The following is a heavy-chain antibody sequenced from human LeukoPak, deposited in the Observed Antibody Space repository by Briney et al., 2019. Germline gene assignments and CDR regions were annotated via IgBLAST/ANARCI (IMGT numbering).Heavy chain of an antibody. Sequence: GGSLRLSCAASGFTFSSYGMHWVRQAPGKGLEWVAVISYDGSNKYYADSVKGRFTISRDNSKNTLYLQMNSLRAEDTAVYYCAKSVAVSPFDYWGQGTLVTVSS. D-gene: IGHD6-19*01. J-gene: IGHJ4*02. V-gene: IGHV3-30*18. CDR1: GFTFSSYG. CDR2: ISYDGSNK. CDR3: AKSVAVSPFDY.